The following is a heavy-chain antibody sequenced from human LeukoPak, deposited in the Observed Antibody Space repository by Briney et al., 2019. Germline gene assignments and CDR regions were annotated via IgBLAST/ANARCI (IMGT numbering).Heavy chain of an antibody. V-gene: IGHV4-39*07. CDR3: ANKQWLGGGGFDY. D-gene: IGHD6-19*01. CDR2: IYYSGST. J-gene: IGHJ4*02. CDR1: GGSISSSSYY. Sequence: SETLSLTCTVSGGSISSSSYYWGWIRQPPGKGLEWIGSIYYSGSTYYNPSLKSRVTISVDTSKNQFSLKLTSVTAADTAVYYCANKQWLGGGGFDYWGQGILVTVSS.